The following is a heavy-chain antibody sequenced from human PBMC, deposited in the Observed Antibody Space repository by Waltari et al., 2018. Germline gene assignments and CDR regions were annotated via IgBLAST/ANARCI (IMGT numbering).Heavy chain of an antibody. J-gene: IGHJ6*03. CDR3: ARGSAIDDKYYYYYMDV. CDR2: IIPIFGTA. V-gene: IGHV1-69*05. Sequence: SWVRQAPGQGLEWMGGIIPIFGTANYAQKFQGRVTITTDESTSTAYMELSSLRSEDTAVYYCARGSAIDDKYYYYYMDVWGKGTTVTVSS. D-gene: IGHD2-21*01.